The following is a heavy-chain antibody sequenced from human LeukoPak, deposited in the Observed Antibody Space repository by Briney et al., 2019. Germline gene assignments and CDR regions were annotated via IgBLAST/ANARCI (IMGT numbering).Heavy chain of an antibody. CDR1: GYTFTSYG. CDR2: ISAYNGNT. Sequence: ASVKVSCKASGYTFTSYGINWVRQAPGQGLEWMGWISAYNGNTNYAQKLQGRVTMTTDTSTSTAYMELRSLRSDDTAVYYCARVLSSSGQNETYSYYGTDVWGQGTTVTVYS. CDR3: ARVLSSSGQNETYSYYGTDV. D-gene: IGHD3-22*01. J-gene: IGHJ6*02. V-gene: IGHV1-18*01.